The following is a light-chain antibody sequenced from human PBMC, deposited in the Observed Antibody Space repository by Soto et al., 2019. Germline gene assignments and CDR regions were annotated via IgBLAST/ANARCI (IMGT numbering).Light chain of an antibody. Sequence: QSVLTQPASVSGSPGQSITISCTGTSSDVGAYNFVSWYQHHPDKAPNLMISEVSNRPSGVSDRLSGSKSGNTASLTISGLQAEDEADYYCASLTTTSFVFGTGTKVTVL. CDR2: EVS. V-gene: IGLV2-14*01. CDR3: ASLTTTSFV. J-gene: IGLJ1*01. CDR1: SSDVGAYNF.